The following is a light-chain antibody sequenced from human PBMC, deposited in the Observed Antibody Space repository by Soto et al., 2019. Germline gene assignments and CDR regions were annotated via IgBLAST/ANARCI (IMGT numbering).Light chain of an antibody. CDR3: LQDYGYPRT. Sequence: AIQMTQSPSSLSASVGDRVTITCRASQGIRSDLAWYQKKSGKAPKLLIYVASSLQSGVPSRSSGSGFGSDFTLTISSLQPEDFATYYCLQDYGYPRTFGQGTSVEI. J-gene: IGKJ1*01. CDR2: VAS. CDR1: QGIRSD. V-gene: IGKV1-6*01.